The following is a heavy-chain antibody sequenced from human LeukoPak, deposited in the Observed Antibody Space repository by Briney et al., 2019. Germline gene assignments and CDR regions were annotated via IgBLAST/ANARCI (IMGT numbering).Heavy chain of an antibody. J-gene: IGHJ3*02. CDR3: ARDPAAAGLGAFDI. Sequence: SETLSLTCTVSGGSISSSSYYWSWIRQPPGKGLEWIGEINHSGSTNYNPSLKSRVTISVDTSKNQFSLKLSSVTAADTAVYYCARDPAAAGLGAFDIWGQGTMVTVSS. V-gene: IGHV4-39*07. CDR1: GGSISSSSYY. CDR2: INHSGST. D-gene: IGHD6-13*01.